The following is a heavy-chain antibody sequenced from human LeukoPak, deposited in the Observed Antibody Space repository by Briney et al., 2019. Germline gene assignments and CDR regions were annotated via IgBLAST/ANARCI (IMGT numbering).Heavy chain of an antibody. V-gene: IGHV1-8*01. CDR2: MNPDTGNT. CDR3: ARLSDTPAYYYSSGYYHIRY. D-gene: IGHD3-22*01. J-gene: IGHJ4*02. CDR1: GYTFSAYD. Sequence: ASVKVSCKASGYTFSAYDINWVRQGAGQGLEWIGWMNPDTGNTGCAQKFQGRVTMTRGTSKSTAYMELNSLRSEDTAVYYCARLSDTPAYYYSSGYYHIRYWGQGTLLTVSS.